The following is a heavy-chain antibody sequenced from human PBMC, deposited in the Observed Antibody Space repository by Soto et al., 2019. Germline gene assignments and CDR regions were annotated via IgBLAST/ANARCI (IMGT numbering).Heavy chain of an antibody. Sequence: PSETLSLTCTVSGGSINSGDYYWSWIRQPPGKGLEWIGYISYSGSTYHNPSLKSRINISVDTSKNQFSLKLNSLTAADTAVYYCATVPTYYYDRSGYANAFDVCGHGTMVTVSS. CDR2: ISYSGST. CDR1: GGSINSGDYY. J-gene: IGHJ3*01. D-gene: IGHD3-22*01. V-gene: IGHV4-30-4*01. CDR3: ATVPTYYYDRSGYANAFDV.